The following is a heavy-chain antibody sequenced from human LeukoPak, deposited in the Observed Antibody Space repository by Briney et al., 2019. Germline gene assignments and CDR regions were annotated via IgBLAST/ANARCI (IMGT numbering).Heavy chain of an antibody. Sequence: PSETLSLTCTVSGGSISSYYWSWIRQPPGKGLEWIGYIYYSGSTNYNSSLKSRVTISVDTSKNQFSLKLSSVTAADTAVYYCARGAYYDFWSGYQVRYYFDYWGQGTLVTVSS. J-gene: IGHJ4*02. CDR1: GGSISSYY. CDR3: ARGAYYDFWSGYQVRYYFDY. D-gene: IGHD3-3*01. CDR2: IYYSGST. V-gene: IGHV4-59*01.